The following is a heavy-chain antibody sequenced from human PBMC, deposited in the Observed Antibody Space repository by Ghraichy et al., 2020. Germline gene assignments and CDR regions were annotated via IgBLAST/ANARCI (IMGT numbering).Heavy chain of an antibody. Sequence: SQTLSLTCVISGDRVSSNSAAWNWIRQSPSGGLEWLGRTFYGSKWFNEYAPSVKSRITINPDTSKNQFSLQLKSVTPEDTAVYYCARGGRGVLVAGTYYYYGVDVWGQGTTVAVSS. CDR1: GDRVSSNSAA. CDR3: ARGGRGVLVAGTYYYYGVDV. D-gene: IGHD6-19*01. V-gene: IGHV6-1*01. J-gene: IGHJ6*02. CDR2: TFYGSKWFN.